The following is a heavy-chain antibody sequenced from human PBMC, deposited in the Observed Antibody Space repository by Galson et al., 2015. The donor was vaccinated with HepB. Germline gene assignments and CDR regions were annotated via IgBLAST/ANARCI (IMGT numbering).Heavy chain of an antibody. D-gene: IGHD6-13*01. CDR2: ISSSSSYT. J-gene: IGHJ4*02. CDR3: ARDRAAAGIDY. CDR1: GFTFSDYY. Sequence: SLRLSCAASGFTFSDYYMSWIRQAPGKGLEWVSYISSSSSYTNYADSVKGRFTISRDNAKNSLYLQMNSLRAEDTAVYYCARDRAAAGIDYWGQGTLVTVSS. V-gene: IGHV3-11*05.